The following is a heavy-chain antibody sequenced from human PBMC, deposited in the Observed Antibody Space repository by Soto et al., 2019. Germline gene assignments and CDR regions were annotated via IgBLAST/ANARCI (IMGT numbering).Heavy chain of an antibody. CDR2: ISGSGDST. CDR1: GFTFSNYA. Sequence: EVQLLESGGGLVQPGGSLRLSCAVSGFTFSNYAMSWVRQAPGKGLEWVLGISGSGDSTNYGDSVKGPFTISRDNAKNTLYLQMNGLRAGDTAVYYCARSLYCSSSSCYAVDYWGQGTLVTVSS. D-gene: IGHD2-2*01. J-gene: IGHJ4*02. CDR3: ARSLYCSSSSCYAVDY. V-gene: IGHV3-23*01.